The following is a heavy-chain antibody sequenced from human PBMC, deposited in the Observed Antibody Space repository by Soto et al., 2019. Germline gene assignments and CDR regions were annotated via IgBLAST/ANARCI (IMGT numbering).Heavy chain of an antibody. CDR3: ARIQGTRMAPTDY. CDR1: GYSISSGYHW. V-gene: IGHV2-70*13. Sequence: TLSLTCTVSGYSISSGYHWAWIRQPPGKGLEWLALIDWDDDKYYSTSLKTRLTISKDTSKNQVVITMTDMDPVDTATYYCARIQGTRMAPTDYWGQGTLVTVSS. D-gene: IGHD5-12*01. J-gene: IGHJ4*02. CDR2: IDWDDDK.